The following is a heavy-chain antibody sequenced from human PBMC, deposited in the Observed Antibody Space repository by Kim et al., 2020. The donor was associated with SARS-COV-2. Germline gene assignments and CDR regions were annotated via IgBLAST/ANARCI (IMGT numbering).Heavy chain of an antibody. Sequence: GGSLRLSCAASGLSYSTYWMHWVRQAPGKGLVWVSRIKSDGSTPIYADSVKGRFTISRDNAKNTLFLQMNSLRVEDTAVYYCAGDGVRAGLSGFEYWGQGALVTVS. CDR1: GLSYSTYW. D-gene: IGHD3-16*01. J-gene: IGHJ4*02. CDR3: AGDGVRAGLSGFEY. V-gene: IGHV3-74*01. CDR2: IKSDGSTP.